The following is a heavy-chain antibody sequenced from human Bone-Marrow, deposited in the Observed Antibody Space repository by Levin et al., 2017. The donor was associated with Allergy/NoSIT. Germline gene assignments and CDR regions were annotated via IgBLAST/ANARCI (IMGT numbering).Heavy chain of an antibody. J-gene: IGHJ4*02. CDR2: ISWNSGSI. V-gene: IGHV3-9*01. Sequence: SLKISCAASGFTFDDYAMHWVRQAPGKGLEWVSGISWNSGSIGYADSVKGRFTISRDNAKNSLYLQMNSLRAEDTALYYCAKDMSGYLDYWGQGTLVTVSS. CDR1: GFTFDDYA. CDR3: AKDMSGYLDY. D-gene: IGHD3-3*01.